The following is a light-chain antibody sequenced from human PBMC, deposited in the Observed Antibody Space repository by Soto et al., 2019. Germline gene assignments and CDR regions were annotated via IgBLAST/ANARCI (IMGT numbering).Light chain of an antibody. CDR3: QKYNSAPWT. CDR2: AAS. J-gene: IGKJ1*01. CDR1: QGIGNS. V-gene: IGKV1-27*01. Sequence: DIQMTQSPSSLSASVGDRVTITCRANQGIGNSLAWYQQKPGKVPKLLIYAASTLQSGVPSRFSGSGSGTDFTLTISSLQPEDVETYSCQKYNSAPWTFGQGTKVEIK.